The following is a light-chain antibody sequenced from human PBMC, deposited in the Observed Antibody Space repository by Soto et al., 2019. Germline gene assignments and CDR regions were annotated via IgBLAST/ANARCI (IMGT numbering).Light chain of an antibody. Sequence: EIVLTQSPGTLSLSPGERATLSCRASQSVSSSYLAWYQQKPGQAPRLLIDGASSRATGSPDRFSGSGSGTDFTLTISRLEPEDFAVYYCQQYGSSPPITFGQGTRLEIK. J-gene: IGKJ5*01. CDR3: QQYGSSPPIT. CDR1: QSVSSSY. V-gene: IGKV3-20*01. CDR2: GAS.